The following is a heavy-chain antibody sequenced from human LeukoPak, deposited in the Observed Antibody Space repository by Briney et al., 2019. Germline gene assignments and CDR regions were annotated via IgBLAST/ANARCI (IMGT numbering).Heavy chain of an antibody. CDR1: GGSISSSNW. V-gene: IGHV4-4*02. CDR2: IYHSGST. D-gene: IGHD6-19*01. CDR3: ARRGLISSGPLDY. Sequence: SETLSLTCAVSGGSISSSNWWSWVRQPPGKGLEWIGEIYHSGSTNYNPSLKSRVTISVDKSKNQFSLKLSSVTAADTAVYYCARRGLISSGPLDYWGQGTLVTVSP. J-gene: IGHJ4*02.